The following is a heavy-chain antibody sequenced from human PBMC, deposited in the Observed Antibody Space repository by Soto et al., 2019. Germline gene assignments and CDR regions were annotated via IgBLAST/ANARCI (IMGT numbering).Heavy chain of an antibody. D-gene: IGHD3-16*01. CDR2: ISGSGGRT. J-gene: IGHJ3*02. V-gene: IGHV3-23*01. CDR1: GLTFRSYA. Sequence: PGGSLRLSCAVSGLTFRSYAMSWVRQTPGKGLEWVSGISGSGGRTYYADSVKGRFTISRDNSNNTLSLQMHILRVEDTAVYFCAKGGYYSLFDIWGQGTMVT. CDR3: AKGGYYSLFDI.